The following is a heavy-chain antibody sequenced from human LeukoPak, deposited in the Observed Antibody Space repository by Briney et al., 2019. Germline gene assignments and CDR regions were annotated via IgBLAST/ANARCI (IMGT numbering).Heavy chain of an antibody. D-gene: IGHD5-24*01. Sequence: GGPLRLSCAASGFTFSDYYMSWIRQAPGKGLEWVSYISGGSAIWYADSVKGRFTISRDNAKNSLYLQMNRLRAEDTAVYYCARTPDGYNRLDYWGQGTLVTVSS. J-gene: IGHJ4*02. CDR3: ARTPDGYNRLDY. CDR2: ISGGSAI. V-gene: IGHV3-11*01. CDR1: GFTFSDYY.